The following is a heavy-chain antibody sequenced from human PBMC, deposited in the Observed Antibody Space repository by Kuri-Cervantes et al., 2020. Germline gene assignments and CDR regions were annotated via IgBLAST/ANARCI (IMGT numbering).Heavy chain of an antibody. D-gene: IGHD6-19*01. CDR2: IYSGGST. Sequence: GESLKISCAASGFTVSSNYMSWVRQAPGKGLEWVSVIYSGGSTYYADSVKGRFTISRDNSKNTLYLQMNSLRAEDTAVYYCARDPMRPSGWYSGSPDYWGQGTLVTVSS. J-gene: IGHJ4*02. V-gene: IGHV3-66*01. CDR3: ARDPMRPSGWYSGSPDY. CDR1: GFTVSSNY.